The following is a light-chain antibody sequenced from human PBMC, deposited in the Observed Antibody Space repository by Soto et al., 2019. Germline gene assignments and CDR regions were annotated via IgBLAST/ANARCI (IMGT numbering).Light chain of an antibody. CDR2: SNN. CDR3: EAWDDSLNGYV. CDR1: SSNIGSNT. V-gene: IGLV1-44*01. Sequence: QSVLTQPPSASGTPGQRVTISCSGSSSNIGSNTVNWYQQLPGTAPKLLIYSNNQRPSGVPDRFSGSKSGTSASLAISGLQSEDEADYYCEAWDDSLNGYVFGTWTKVTVL. J-gene: IGLJ1*01.